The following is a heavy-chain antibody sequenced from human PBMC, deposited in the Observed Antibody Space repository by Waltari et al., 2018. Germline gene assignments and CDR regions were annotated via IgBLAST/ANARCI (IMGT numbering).Heavy chain of an antibody. Sequence: QLQLQESGPGLVKPSETLSLTCTVSGGSISSSGYYWGWIRQPPGKGLEWIGSIYYSGSTYYNPSLKSRLTISLDTSKNQFSLKLSSVTAADTAVYFRASLYIGGGDYWGQGTLVTVSS. CDR2: IYYSGST. CDR1: GGSISSSGYY. D-gene: IGHD2-15*01. CDR3: ASLYIGGGDY. J-gene: IGHJ4*02. V-gene: IGHV4-39*01.